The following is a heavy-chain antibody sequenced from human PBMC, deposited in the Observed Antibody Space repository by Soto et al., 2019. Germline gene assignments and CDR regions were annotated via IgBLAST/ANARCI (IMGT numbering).Heavy chain of an antibody. J-gene: IGHJ4*02. V-gene: IGHV4-31*03. D-gene: IGHD2-2*01. CDR1: GGYISSGGYY. Sequence: TMSLTCTVSGGYISSGGYYWSWNRKHPGKGLEWIGYIYYSGSTYYNPSLKSRVTISVDTSKNQFSLKLSSVTAADTAVYYWAGEQGYCSSTSCQHYYFDYWGQGTLVTVSS. CDR3: AGEQGYCSSTSCQHYYFDY. CDR2: IYYSGST.